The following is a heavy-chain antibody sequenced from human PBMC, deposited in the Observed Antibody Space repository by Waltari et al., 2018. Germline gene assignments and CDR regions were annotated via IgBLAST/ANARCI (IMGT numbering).Heavy chain of an antibody. V-gene: IGHV1-18*01. CDR1: GSTFTSYG. J-gene: IGHJ4*02. Sequence: SCKASGSTFTSYGISWVRQAPGQGLEWMGWISGYNVNTNYAQKLQGRVTMTTDTSTSTAYMELRSLRSDDTAVYYCARDIDTSTYGGGYWGQGTLVTVSS. CDR2: ISGYNVNT. D-gene: IGHD2-8*01. CDR3: ARDIDTSTYGGGY.